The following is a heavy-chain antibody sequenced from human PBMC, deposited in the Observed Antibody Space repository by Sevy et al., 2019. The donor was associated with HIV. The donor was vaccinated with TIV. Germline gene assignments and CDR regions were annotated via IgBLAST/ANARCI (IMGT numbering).Heavy chain of an antibody. Sequence: GESLKISCAASGFSISNNYTAWVRQAPGKGLEWVSVMYSGGSPYYADSVKGRFALSRDMSKNTVYLQMNSLRAEDTALYYCAKDPTYDSGGYHDYWGQGTLVTVSS. D-gene: IGHD3-22*01. V-gene: IGHV3-53*01. CDR2: MYSGGSP. CDR3: AKDPTYDSGGYHDY. J-gene: IGHJ4*02. CDR1: GFSISNNY.